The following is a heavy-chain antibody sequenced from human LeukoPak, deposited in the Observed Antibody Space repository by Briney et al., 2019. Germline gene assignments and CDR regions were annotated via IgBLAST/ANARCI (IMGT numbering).Heavy chain of an antibody. CDR2: INPSGGST. V-gene: IGHV1-46*01. CDR1: GYPFTSYY. Sequence: VASVKVSCKASGYPFTSYYMHWVRQAPGQGLEWMGIINPSGGSTSYAQKFQGRVTMTRDMSTSTVYMELSSLRSEDTAVYYCARAASLLPLGAWGQGTLVTVSS. CDR3: ARAASLLPLGA. J-gene: IGHJ5*02. D-gene: IGHD3-3*01.